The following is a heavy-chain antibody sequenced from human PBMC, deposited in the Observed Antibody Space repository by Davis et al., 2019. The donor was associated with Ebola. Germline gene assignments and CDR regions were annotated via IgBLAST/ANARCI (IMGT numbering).Heavy chain of an antibody. CDR3: ARDFWVFDY. V-gene: IGHV3-48*01. Sequence: GESLKISCAASGFTLSSYSMNWVRQAPGKGLEWVSYISSSSSTIYYADSVKGRFTISRDNAKNSLYLQMNSLRAEDTAVYYCARDFWVFDYWGQGTLVTVSS. J-gene: IGHJ4*02. D-gene: IGHD3-3*01. CDR1: GFTLSSYS. CDR2: ISSSSSTI.